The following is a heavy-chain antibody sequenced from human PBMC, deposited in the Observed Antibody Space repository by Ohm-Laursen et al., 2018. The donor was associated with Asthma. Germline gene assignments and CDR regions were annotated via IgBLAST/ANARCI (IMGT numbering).Heavy chain of an antibody. CDR1: GFTFSSYW. Sequence: SLRLSCTASGFTFSSYWMHWVRQAPGKGLEWVSRINSDGSSTSYADSVKGRFTISRDNAKNTLYLQMNSLRAEDTAVYYCTRDNWNGGFDPWGQGTLVTVSS. CDR3: TRDNWNGGFDP. D-gene: IGHD1-20*01. V-gene: IGHV3-74*01. CDR2: INSDGSST. J-gene: IGHJ5*02.